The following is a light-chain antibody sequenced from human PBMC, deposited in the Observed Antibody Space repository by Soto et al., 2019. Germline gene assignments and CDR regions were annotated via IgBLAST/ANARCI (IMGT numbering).Light chain of an antibody. CDR2: DAS. CDR3: QQYASSPLT. V-gene: IGKV3-20*01. CDR1: QSVGRNY. Sequence: EIVLTQSPGTLSVSPGERATLSCRASQSVGRNYLAWYQQKPGQAPRLLIYDASSRATGIPDRFSGSGSGTDFTFTISRLEPEAFAVYSCQQYASSPLTFGGGTKVEAK. J-gene: IGKJ4*01.